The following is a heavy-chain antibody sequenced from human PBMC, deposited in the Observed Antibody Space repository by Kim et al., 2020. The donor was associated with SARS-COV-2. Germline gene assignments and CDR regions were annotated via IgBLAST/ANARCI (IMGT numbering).Heavy chain of an antibody. CDR2: ISSSSSYI. CDR3: ARVGRLRLGELSLYYYGMDV. D-gene: IGHD3-16*02. Sequence: GGSLRLSCAASGFTFSSYSMNWVRQAPGKGLEWVSSISSSSSYIYYADSVKGRFTISRDNAKNSLYLQMNSLRAEDTAVYYCARVGRLRLGELSLYYYGMDVWGQGTTVTVSS. V-gene: IGHV3-21*01. J-gene: IGHJ6*02. CDR1: GFTFSSYS.